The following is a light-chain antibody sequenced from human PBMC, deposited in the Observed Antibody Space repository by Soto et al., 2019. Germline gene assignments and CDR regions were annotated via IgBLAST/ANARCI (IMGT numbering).Light chain of an antibody. J-gene: IGLJ1*01. V-gene: IGLV3-21*02. CDR3: QVWDSSSDHYV. CDR2: DDD. Sequence: SSELTQPPSVSVAPGQTARITCGGTNVGDKSVHWYHQKPGQAPLLVVYDDDDRPSGIPERFSGSNSGNTATLTISRVEAGDEADYYCQVWDSSSDHYVFGTGTKLTVL. CDR1: NVGDKS.